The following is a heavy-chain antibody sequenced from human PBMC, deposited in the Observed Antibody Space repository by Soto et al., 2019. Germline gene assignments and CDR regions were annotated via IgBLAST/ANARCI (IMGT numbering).Heavy chain of an antibody. V-gene: IGHV3-66*04. CDR1: GFTVSSNY. Sequence: GGSLRLSCAASGFTVSSNYMSWVRQAPGKGLEWVSVIYSGGSTYYADSVKGRFTISRDNSKNTLYLQLNSLRAEDTAVYYCARRGRGIRLWFHQYFDYWGQGTLVTVSS. CDR2: IYSGGST. CDR3: ARRGRGIRLWFHQYFDY. J-gene: IGHJ4*02. D-gene: IGHD5-18*01.